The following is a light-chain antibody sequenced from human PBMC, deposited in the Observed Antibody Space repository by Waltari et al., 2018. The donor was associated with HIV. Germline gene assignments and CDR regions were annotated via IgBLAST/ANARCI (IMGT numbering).Light chain of an antibody. Sequence: DIQITQSPSSLSPSVGYRVTITCRASQSISSYLNWYQQKPGTAPKLLIYAASSLQSGVSSRFSGSGSGIDCTLTISSLQPEDFATYYCQQSYSTFGPGTKVDIK. V-gene: IGKV1-39*01. CDR2: AAS. CDR3: QQSYST. CDR1: QSISSY. J-gene: IGKJ3*01.